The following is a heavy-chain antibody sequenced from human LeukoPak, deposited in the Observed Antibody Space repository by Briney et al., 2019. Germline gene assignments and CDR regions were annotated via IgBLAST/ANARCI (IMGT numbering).Heavy chain of an antibody. CDR1: GGSFSGYY. D-gene: IGHD6-19*01. V-gene: IGHV4-34*01. J-gene: IGHJ4*02. CDR2: INHSGST. CDR3: ARGSSSSGWYRPPSYYFDY. Sequence: SETLSLTCAVYGGSFSGYYWSWIRQPPGKGLEWIGEINHSGSTNYNPSLKSRVTISVDTSKNQFSLKLSSVPAADTAVYYCARGSSSSGWYRPPSYYFDYWGQGTLVTVSS.